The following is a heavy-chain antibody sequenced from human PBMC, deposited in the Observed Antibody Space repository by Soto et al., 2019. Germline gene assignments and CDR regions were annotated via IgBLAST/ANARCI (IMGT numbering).Heavy chain of an antibody. CDR3: AKDIVGGDIEGGYYLAS. D-gene: IGHD1-26*01. V-gene: IGHV3-30*18. CDR1: GFSFSGFG. CDR2: ISYDGSSK. Sequence: QVQLVESGGGVVQPGRSLRLSCAASGFSFSGFGMHWVRQSPGKGLEWMTVISYDGSSKYYADSVKGRFTISRDNSKNTLYLQMNSLRSDDTAVYYCAKDIVGGDIEGGYYLASWGQGTQVTVSS. J-gene: IGHJ4*02.